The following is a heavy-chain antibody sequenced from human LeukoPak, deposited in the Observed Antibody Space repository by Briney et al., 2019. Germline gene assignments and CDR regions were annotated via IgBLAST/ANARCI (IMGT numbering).Heavy chain of an antibody. J-gene: IGHJ4*02. V-gene: IGHV3-7*03. Sequence: GGSLRLSCAASGFTFSRHWMYWVRQAPGKGLEWVANIKQDGSAKPYVDSVKGRFTISRDNAKNSLFLQMNSLRAEDTAVYYCAKGGTMIVAFRDYFDYWGQGTLVTVSS. CDR3: AKGGTMIVAFRDYFDY. CDR2: IKQDGSAK. D-gene: IGHD3-22*01. CDR1: GFTFSRHW.